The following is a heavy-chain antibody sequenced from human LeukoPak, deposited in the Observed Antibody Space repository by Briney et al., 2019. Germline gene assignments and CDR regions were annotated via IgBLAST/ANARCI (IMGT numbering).Heavy chain of an antibody. CDR3: ARALTWSYHPMIY. Sequence: ASVKVSCKASGYTFTSYGISWVRQAPGQGLEWMGWISAYNGNTSYAQKFQGRVTMTRDMSTSTVYMELSSLRSEDTAVYYCARALTWSYHPMIYWGQGTLVTVSS. V-gene: IGHV1-18*01. D-gene: IGHD3-10*01. CDR2: ISAYNGNT. J-gene: IGHJ4*02. CDR1: GYTFTSYG.